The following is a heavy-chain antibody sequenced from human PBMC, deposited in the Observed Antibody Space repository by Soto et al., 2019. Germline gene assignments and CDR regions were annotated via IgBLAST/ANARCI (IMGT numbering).Heavy chain of an antibody. CDR3: ARVTGWMYGRDGFTV. V-gene: IGHV1-2*04. D-gene: IGHD2-8*01. CDR1: GYTFIDYY. J-gene: IGHJ3*01. CDR2: IDPKSGDT. Sequence: QVQLVQSGAEVKKPGASVKVSCKASGYTFIDYYMHWVRQAPGQGLEWMGWIDPKSGDTKYAEKFQGSVTLSRDTSVRTAFLELGSLRLDDTAVYYCARVTGWMYGRDGFTVWGQGTMVNVSP.